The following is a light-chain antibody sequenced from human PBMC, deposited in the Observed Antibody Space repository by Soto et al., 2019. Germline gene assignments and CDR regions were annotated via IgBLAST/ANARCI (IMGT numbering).Light chain of an antibody. CDR2: DAS. CDR1: QSISSS. J-gene: IGKJ5*01. V-gene: IGKV1-39*01. CDR3: QQSYGTPRT. Sequence: DIQLTQSPSSLSAFVGDRVTITCRASQSISSSLNWYQHKPGKAPNLLIYDASGLHSGVPSRFSGSGSGTDFTLTISSLQPEDFATDYCQQSYGTPRTFGQGTRLEI.